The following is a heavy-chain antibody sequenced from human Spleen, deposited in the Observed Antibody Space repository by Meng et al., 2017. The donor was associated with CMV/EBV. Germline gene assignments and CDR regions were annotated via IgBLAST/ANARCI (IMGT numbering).Heavy chain of an antibody. D-gene: IGHD3-16*01. CDR2: IRSKAYGGTT. Sequence: GESLKISCVASGFTFSDYWMSWVRQAPGKGLEWVGFIRSKAYGGTTEYAASVKGRFTISRDNSENTLYLQMNSLRAEDTAVYFCAKRGLMLSIMEGGGMDVWGQGTTVTVSS. CDR3: AKRGLMLSIMEGGGMDV. CDR1: GFTFSDYW. J-gene: IGHJ6*02. V-gene: IGHV3-71*01.